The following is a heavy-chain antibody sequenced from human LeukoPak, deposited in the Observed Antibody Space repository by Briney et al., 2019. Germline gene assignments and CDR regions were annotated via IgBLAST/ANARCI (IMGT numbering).Heavy chain of an antibody. D-gene: IGHD1-26*01. Sequence: GGSLRLSCAASGFTSANYAMSWVRQAPGKGLEWVSSVSGSGGETHSTDSVKGRFTISRDNSKNTLYLQMNSLRAEDTAVYYCAKGGALVWSGSYYWGQGTLVTVSS. V-gene: IGHV3-23*01. J-gene: IGHJ4*02. CDR1: GFTSANYA. CDR2: VSGSGGET. CDR3: AKGGALVWSGSYY.